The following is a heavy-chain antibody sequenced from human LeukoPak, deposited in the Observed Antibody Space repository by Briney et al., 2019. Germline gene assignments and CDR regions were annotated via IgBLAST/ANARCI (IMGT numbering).Heavy chain of an antibody. Sequence: GGSLRLSCAASGFTVSSNYMSWVRQAPGKGLEWVSVIYSGGSTYYADSVKGRFTISRDNSKNTLYLQMNSLRAEDTAVYYCAKARAYSSSWANDAFDIWGQGTMVTVSS. D-gene: IGHD6-13*01. CDR1: GFTVSSNY. V-gene: IGHV3-53*01. CDR2: IYSGGST. J-gene: IGHJ3*02. CDR3: AKARAYSSSWANDAFDI.